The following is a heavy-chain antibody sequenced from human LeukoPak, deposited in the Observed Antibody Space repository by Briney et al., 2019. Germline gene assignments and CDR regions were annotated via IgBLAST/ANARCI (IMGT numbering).Heavy chain of an antibody. V-gene: IGHV4-39*01. CDR2: VYYSGSA. CDR3: ARHLGSGSYFDY. J-gene: IGHJ4*02. D-gene: IGHD1-26*01. CDR1: GASIGSGDSISSGDYY. Sequence: PSETLSLTCTVSGASIGSGDSISSGDYYWTWIRQPPGKALEWIGYVYYSGSAYYNPSLKSRVTISVGTSKSQFSLKLSSVTAADTAVYSCARHLGSGSYFDYWGQGTLVTVSS.